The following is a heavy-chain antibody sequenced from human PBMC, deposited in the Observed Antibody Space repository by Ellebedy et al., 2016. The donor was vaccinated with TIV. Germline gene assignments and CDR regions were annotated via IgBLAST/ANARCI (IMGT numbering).Heavy chain of an antibody. J-gene: IGHJ4*02. Sequence: GESLKISCKGSGYSFTSYWISWVRQMPGKGLEWMGRIDPSDSYTNYSPSFQGHVTISADKSISTAYLQWSSLKASDSAMYYCAKNYYGSGSYLADFDYWGQGTLVTVSS. D-gene: IGHD3-10*01. CDR3: AKNYYGSGSYLADFDY. CDR2: IDPSDSYT. V-gene: IGHV5-10-1*01. CDR1: GYSFTSYW.